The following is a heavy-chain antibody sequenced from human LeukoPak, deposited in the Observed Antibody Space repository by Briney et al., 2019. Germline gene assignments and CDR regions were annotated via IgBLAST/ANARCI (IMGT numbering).Heavy chain of an antibody. CDR1: GGSFSGYY. Sequence: SETLSLTCAVYGGSFSGYYWNWIRQPPGKGLEWIGEINQSGSTNYNPSLKSRVTISFDTSKNQFSLKLSSVTAADTAVYYCARSVSTIFGVDGVFDYWGQGTLVTVSS. J-gene: IGHJ4*02. D-gene: IGHD3-3*01. V-gene: IGHV4-34*01. CDR3: ARSVSTIFGVDGVFDY. CDR2: INQSGST.